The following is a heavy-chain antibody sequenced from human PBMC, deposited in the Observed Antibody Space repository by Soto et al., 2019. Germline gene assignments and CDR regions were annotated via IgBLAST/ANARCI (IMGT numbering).Heavy chain of an antibody. V-gene: IGHV1-69*01. J-gene: IGHJ4*02. CDR2: IVPVFRTP. Sequence: QVHLVQSGAEVKKPGSSVKVSCKASGGPFSNYAISWERQAPGQGLEWLGGIVPVFRTPNYADKFQGRLTVTADESTSTAYMELSSLTSEDTAMYFCARDARRGQWLVPPGFDFWGQGTLVIVSS. CDR1: GGPFSNYA. D-gene: IGHD6-19*01. CDR3: ARDARRGQWLVPPGFDF.